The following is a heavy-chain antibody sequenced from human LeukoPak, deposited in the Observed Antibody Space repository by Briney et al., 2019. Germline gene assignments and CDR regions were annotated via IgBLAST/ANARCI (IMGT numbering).Heavy chain of an antibody. Sequence: GESLKISCKVSGYTFTNFWLGWVRQMPGKGLEWMGIIFPGDSDTRYSPSFQGQVTISANKSINTAYLQWRSLKASDTAIYYCARPRDSSSFGPFDYWGQGTLVTVSS. D-gene: IGHD6-6*01. V-gene: IGHV5-51*01. CDR1: GYTFTNFW. J-gene: IGHJ4*02. CDR2: IFPGDSDT. CDR3: ARPRDSSSFGPFDY.